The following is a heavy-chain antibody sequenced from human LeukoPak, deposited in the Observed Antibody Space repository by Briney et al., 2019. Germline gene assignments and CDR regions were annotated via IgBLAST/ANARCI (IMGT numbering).Heavy chain of an antibody. D-gene: IGHD3-22*01. Sequence: GRSLRLSCAASGFTFDDYAMHWVRQAPGKCLEWVSGISWNSGSIGYADSVKGRFTISRDNAKNSLYLQMNSLRAEDTALYYCAKEISPSYDSNPFDIWGQGTMVTVSS. CDR3: AKEISPSYDSNPFDI. V-gene: IGHV3-9*01. CDR2: ISWNSGSI. CDR1: GFTFDDYA. J-gene: IGHJ3*02.